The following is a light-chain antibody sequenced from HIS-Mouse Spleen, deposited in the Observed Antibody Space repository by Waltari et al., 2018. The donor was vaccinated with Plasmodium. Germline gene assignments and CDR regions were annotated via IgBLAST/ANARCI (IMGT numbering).Light chain of an antibody. CDR1: CSHVGRSNL. CDR2: EGS. V-gene: IGLV2-23*03. J-gene: IGLJ2*01. Sequence: QSALTPPASVSGSPGQSITISCTGTCSHVGRSNLVSWYQQHPGKAPKLMIYEGSKRPSGVSNRFSGSKSGNTASLTISGLQAEDEADYYCCSYAGSSTFVVFGGGTKLTVL. CDR3: CSYAGSSTFVV.